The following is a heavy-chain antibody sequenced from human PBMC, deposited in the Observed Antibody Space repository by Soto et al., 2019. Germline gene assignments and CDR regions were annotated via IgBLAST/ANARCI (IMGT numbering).Heavy chain of an antibody. CDR1: GGSISSGGYY. Sequence: TLSLTCTVSGGSISSGGYYWSWIRQHPGKGLEWIGYIYYSGSTYYNPSLKSRVTISVDTSKNQFSLKLSSVTAADTAVYYCARDNAAAHYYYGMDVWGQGTPVTASS. CDR2: IYYSGST. V-gene: IGHV4-31*03. J-gene: IGHJ6*02. CDR3: ARDNAAAHYYYGMDV. D-gene: IGHD2-2*01.